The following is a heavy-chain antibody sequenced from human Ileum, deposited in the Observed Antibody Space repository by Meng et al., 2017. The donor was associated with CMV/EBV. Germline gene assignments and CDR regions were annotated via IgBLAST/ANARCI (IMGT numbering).Heavy chain of an antibody. CDR3: ATSRGYSAYEAPSFVY. Sequence: LVEGGDVRREPESSRKFSCKASVCTLPNYAISWARQAPRQGLEWMGGIIPMFASVNYAQKFQGRVTITADKSTRTAYMELSSLRSEDTAVYYCATSRGYSAYEAPSFVYWGQGTLVTVSS. CDR2: IIPMFASV. CDR1: VCTLPNYA. D-gene: IGHD5-12*01. V-gene: IGHV1-69*06. J-gene: IGHJ4*02.